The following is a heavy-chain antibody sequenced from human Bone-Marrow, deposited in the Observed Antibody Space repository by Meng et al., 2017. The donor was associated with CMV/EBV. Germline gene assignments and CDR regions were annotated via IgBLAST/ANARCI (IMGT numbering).Heavy chain of an antibody. D-gene: IGHD1-26*01. V-gene: IGHV3-73*01. CDR3: TNQGGVGAPMDL. CDR2: IRSKANSYAT. Sequence: GGSLRLSCAASGFTFSGSAMHWVRQASGKGLEWVGRIRSKANSYATAYAASVKGRFTISRDDSKNTAYLQMNSLKPEDTAGYFCTNQGGVGAPMDLWGQGTLVTVSS. J-gene: IGHJ4*02. CDR1: GFTFSGSA.